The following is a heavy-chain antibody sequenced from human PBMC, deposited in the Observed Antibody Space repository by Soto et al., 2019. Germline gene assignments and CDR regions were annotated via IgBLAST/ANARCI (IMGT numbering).Heavy chain of an antibody. CDR2: IYYSGST. V-gene: IGHV4-59*01. CDR3: ARGRKRLLNHVAFDI. CDR1: GGSISSYY. J-gene: IGHJ3*02. D-gene: IGHD6-25*01. Sequence: QVQLQESGPGLVKPSETLSLTCTFSGGSISSYYWRWIRQPPGKGLEWIGYIYYSGSTNYNTSIKGRVTISVDADKEQFSLTLISVTDADTVVYYCARGRKRLLNHVAFDIWGQATVVTVSS.